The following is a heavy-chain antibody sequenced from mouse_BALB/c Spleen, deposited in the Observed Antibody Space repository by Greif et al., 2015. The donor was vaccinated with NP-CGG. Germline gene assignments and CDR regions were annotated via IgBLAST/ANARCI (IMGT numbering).Heavy chain of an antibody. Sequence: EVQLQQSGAELVRSGASVKLSCTASGFNIKDYYMHWVKQRPEQGLEWIGWIDPENGDTEYAPKFQGKATMTADTSSNTSYLQLSSLTSEDTAVYYCNAVTMATGFAYWGQGTLVTVSA. CDR3: NAVTMATGFAY. CDR2: IDPENGDT. J-gene: IGHJ3*01. D-gene: IGHD1-2*01. V-gene: IGHV14-4*02. CDR1: GFNIKDYY.